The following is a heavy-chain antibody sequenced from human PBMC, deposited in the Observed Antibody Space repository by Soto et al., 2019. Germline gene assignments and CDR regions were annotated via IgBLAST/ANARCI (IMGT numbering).Heavy chain of an antibody. D-gene: IGHD1-7*01. CDR3: TRAGASDWNYVSTSS. V-gene: IGHV1-18*04. Sequence: QLVQSGAEVKKPGASVKVSCKASGYTFTTSGFNWVRQAPGQGLEWMGWISAKSGNTNYAQKLQGRVTMTTHTSTSTVYMELKSLTSDDTAIYYCTRAGASDWNYVSTSSWGQGTLVTVSS. CDR1: GYTFTTSG. CDR2: ISAKSGNT. J-gene: IGHJ4*02.